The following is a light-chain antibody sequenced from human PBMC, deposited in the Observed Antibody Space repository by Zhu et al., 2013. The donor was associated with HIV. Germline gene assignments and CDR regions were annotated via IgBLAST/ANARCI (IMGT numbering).Light chain of an antibody. CDR3: QQYNDWPPIT. V-gene: IGKV3-11*01. CDR1: QSVTSY. Sequence: EIVLTQSPDILSLSPGERATLSCRASQSVTSYLAWYQQKPGQAPRLLIYDTSNRATGIPARFSGSGSGTDFTLTISSLEPEDFAIYYCQQYNDWPPITFGQGTRLDIK. CDR2: DTS. J-gene: IGKJ5*01.